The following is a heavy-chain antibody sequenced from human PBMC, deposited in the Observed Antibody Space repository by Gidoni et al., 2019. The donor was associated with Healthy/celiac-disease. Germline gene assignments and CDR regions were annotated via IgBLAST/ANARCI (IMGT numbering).Heavy chain of an antibody. J-gene: IGHJ4*02. CDR2: INPNSGGT. V-gene: IGHV1-2*02. CDR1: GYTFTGYY. Sequence: QVQLVQSGAEVKKPGASVKVSCKASGYTFTGYYMHWVRQAPGQGLEWMGWINPNSGGTNYAQKFQGRVTMTRDTSISTAYMELSRLRSDDTAVYYCARIQAERSIAARGVRYFDYWGQGTLVTVSS. D-gene: IGHD6-6*01. CDR3: ARIQAERSIAARGVRYFDY.